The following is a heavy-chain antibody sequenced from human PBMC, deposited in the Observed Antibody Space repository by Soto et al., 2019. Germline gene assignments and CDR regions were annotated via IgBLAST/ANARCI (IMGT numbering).Heavy chain of an antibody. CDR1: GTTFNTFA. CDR3: AGAAKRYFDK. CDR2: IIPVLGPA. J-gene: IGHJ4*02. Sequence: QVQLVQSGAELKKPGSSVKVSCTASGTTFNTFAISWVRQAPGQGLEWMGGIIPVLGPAFYSQKFQGRVTITEDKSKTTAYVELSSLRSEDTAVYYCAGAAKRYFDKWGQGTLVTVSS. V-gene: IGHV1-69*06.